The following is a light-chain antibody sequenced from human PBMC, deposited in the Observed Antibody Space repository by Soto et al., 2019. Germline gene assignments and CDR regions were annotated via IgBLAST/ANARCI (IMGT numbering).Light chain of an antibody. J-gene: IGKJ1*01. CDR3: MQPRQAWT. CDR1: KRLLQSSGHNF. V-gene: IGKV2-28*01. CDR2: LGS. Sequence: VLTQSPLSQHVTPGEPATISCRSSKRLLQSSGHNFLDWYLQKPGQSPQLLIYLGSNRASGVPDRFSGSGSGTDFTLKISRVEAEDVGVYFCMQPRQAWTFGQGTKVDSK.